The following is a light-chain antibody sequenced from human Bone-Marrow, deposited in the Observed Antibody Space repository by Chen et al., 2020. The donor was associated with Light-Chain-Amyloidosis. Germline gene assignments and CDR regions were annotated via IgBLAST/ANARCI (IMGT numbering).Light chain of an antibody. V-gene: IGKV4-1*01. CDR3: QQYYSAPFT. CDR1: QSILYSSNNKNY. J-gene: IGKJ3*01. CDR2: WAS. Sequence: DLVMTQSPDSLAASLGERATINCKSSQSILYSSNNKNYLAWYQQKPGQPPKLLISWASTRESGVPDRFTGSGSGTDFTLTISSLQAEDVAVYYCQQYYSAPFTFGPGTKVNIK.